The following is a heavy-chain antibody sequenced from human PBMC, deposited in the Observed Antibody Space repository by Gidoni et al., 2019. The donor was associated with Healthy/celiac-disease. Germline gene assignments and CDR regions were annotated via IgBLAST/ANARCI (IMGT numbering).Heavy chain of an antibody. J-gene: IGHJ4*02. V-gene: IGHV3-30*18. CDR1: GFTFSRYG. CDR2: ISYDGSNK. Sequence: QVQLVESGGGVVQPGRSLRLSWAASGFTFSRYGLHWVRQAPGKGLEWVAVISYDGSNKYYADSVKGRFTISRDNSKNTLYLQMNSLRAEDTAVYYCAKALAPCSSTSCYGYGVAYWGQGTLVTVSS. D-gene: IGHD2-2*01. CDR3: AKALAPCSSTSCYGYGVAY.